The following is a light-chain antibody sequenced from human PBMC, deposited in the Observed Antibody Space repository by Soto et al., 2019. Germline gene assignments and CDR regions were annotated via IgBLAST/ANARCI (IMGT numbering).Light chain of an antibody. CDR1: QGISSY. CDR2: AAS. Sequence: IHLTQSPSFLSASLGDRVTITCRARQGISSYLAWYQQKPGKAPKLLIYAASTLQSGVPSRFSGSGSGTDFTLTISCLQSEDFATYYCQQYYSSPTTFGQGTRLEIK. J-gene: IGKJ5*01. CDR3: QQYYSSPTT. V-gene: IGKV1-8*01.